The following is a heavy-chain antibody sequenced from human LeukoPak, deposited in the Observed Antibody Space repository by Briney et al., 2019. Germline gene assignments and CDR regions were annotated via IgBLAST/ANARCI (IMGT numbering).Heavy chain of an antibody. V-gene: IGHV4-59*12. J-gene: IGHJ4*02. Sequence: SETLSLTCTVSGGSISSYYWSWIRQPPGKGLEWIGYIYYSGSTNYNPSLKSRVTISVDTSKNQFSLKLSSVTAADTAVYYCARGHYSSSPYYWGQGTLVTVSS. CDR1: GGSISSYY. CDR3: ARGHYSSSPYY. CDR2: IYYSGST. D-gene: IGHD6-13*01.